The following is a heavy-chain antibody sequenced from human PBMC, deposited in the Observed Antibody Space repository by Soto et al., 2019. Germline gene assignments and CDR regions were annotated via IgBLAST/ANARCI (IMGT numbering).Heavy chain of an antibody. D-gene: IGHD2-2*01. J-gene: IGHJ4*02. Sequence: WETLSLTCIVSGGSISSYYWSWIRQPPGKGLEWIGYIYYSGSTNYNSGSTNYNPSLKSRVTISVDTSKNQFSLKLTSVTAADTAVYYCARDRYCSSTSCSTAGVDYWGQGTLVTVSS. CDR1: GGSISSYY. CDR2: IYYSGSTNYNSGST. V-gene: IGHV4-59*01. CDR3: ARDRYCSSTSCSTAGVDY.